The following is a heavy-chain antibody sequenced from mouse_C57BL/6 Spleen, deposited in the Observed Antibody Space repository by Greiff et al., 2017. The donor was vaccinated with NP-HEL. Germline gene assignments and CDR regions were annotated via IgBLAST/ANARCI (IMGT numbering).Heavy chain of an antibody. CDR1: GYAFSSSW. Sequence: VQLVESGPELVKPGASVKISCKASGYAFSSSWMNWVKQRPGKGLEWIGRIYPGDGDTNYNGKFKGKATLTADKSSSTAYMQLSSLTSEDSAVYFCARPVVATGDAMDYWGQGTSVTVAS. D-gene: IGHD1-1*01. V-gene: IGHV1-82*01. CDR2: IYPGDGDT. CDR3: ARPVVATGDAMDY. J-gene: IGHJ4*01.